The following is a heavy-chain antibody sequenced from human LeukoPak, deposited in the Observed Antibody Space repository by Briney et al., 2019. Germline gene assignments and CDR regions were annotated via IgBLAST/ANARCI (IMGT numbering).Heavy chain of an antibody. CDR2: INPNSGDT. Sequence: ASVKVSCKASGHTFTASYVHWVRQAPGQGLEWMGRINPNSGDTNYAQKFQGRVTMTRDTSINTTYMELSRLRSDDTAEYYCARSAEHCTNGVCYTDYYIDVWGKGTTVTVSS. CDR3: ARSAEHCTNGVCYTDYYIDV. D-gene: IGHD2-8*01. V-gene: IGHV1-2*02. CDR1: GHTFTASY. J-gene: IGHJ6*03.